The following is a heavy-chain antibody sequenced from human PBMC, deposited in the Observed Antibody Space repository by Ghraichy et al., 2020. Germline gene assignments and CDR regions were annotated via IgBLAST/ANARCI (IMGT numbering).Heavy chain of an antibody. J-gene: IGHJ5*02. CDR2: ISGSGGST. CDR3: AKESLRSGDWFDP. D-gene: IGHD1-26*01. V-gene: IGHV3-23*01. Sequence: GESLNISCAASGFTFSSYAMSWVRQAPGKGLEWVSAISGSGGSTYYADSVKGRFTISRDNSKNTLYLQMNSLRAEDTAVYYCAKESLRSGDWFDPWGQGTLVTVSS. CDR1: GFTFSSYA.